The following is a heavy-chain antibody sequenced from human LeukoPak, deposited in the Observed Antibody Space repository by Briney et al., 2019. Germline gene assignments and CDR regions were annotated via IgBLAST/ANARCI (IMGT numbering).Heavy chain of an antibody. CDR1: GGSISSYY. V-gene: IGHV4-59*01. Sequence: SETLSLTCTVSGGSISSYYWSWIRQPPGKGLEWIGYIYYSGSTNYNPSPKSRVTISVDTSKNQFSLKLSSVTAADTAVYYCARGSGSDDSGSYKYWGQGTLVTVSS. D-gene: IGHD3-10*01. CDR2: IYYSGST. CDR3: ARGSGSDDSGSYKY. J-gene: IGHJ4*02.